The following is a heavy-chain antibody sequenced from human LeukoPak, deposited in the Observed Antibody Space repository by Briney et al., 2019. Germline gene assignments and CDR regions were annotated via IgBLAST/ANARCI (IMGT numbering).Heavy chain of an antibody. D-gene: IGHD3-16*01. CDR1: GFTFGDYA. CDR3: TRDQPLGV. J-gene: IGHJ4*02. Sequence: GGSLRLSCTASGFTFGDYAMSWVRQSPGRGLEWVGFIRSRTYGGTAEYAASVRGTFTLSRDDSKSIAYLQMSSLKTEDTAMYYCTRDQPLGVWGQGTLVTVSS. V-gene: IGHV3-49*04. CDR2: IRSRTYGGTA.